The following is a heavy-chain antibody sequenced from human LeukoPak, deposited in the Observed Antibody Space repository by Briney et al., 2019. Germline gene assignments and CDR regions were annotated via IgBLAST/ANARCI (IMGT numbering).Heavy chain of an antibody. V-gene: IGHV3-23*01. D-gene: IGHD5-12*01. CDR1: GFTFSSYA. Sequence: GGSLRLSCAASGFTFSSYAMSWVRQAPGKGLEWVSAISGSGGSTYYADSVKGRFTISRDNSKNTLYLQMNSLRAEDTTVYYRAKDARWWLRPPVEAFDIWGQGTMVTVSS. CDR3: AKDARWWLRPPVEAFDI. J-gene: IGHJ3*02. CDR2: ISGSGGST.